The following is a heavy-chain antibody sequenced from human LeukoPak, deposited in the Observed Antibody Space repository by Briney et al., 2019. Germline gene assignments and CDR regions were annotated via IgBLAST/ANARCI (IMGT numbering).Heavy chain of an antibody. CDR3: ARSTARITSSIAVAGTLGY. D-gene: IGHD6-19*01. J-gene: IGHJ4*02. CDR2: IYYSGST. Sequence: SETLSLTCTVSGGSIINSDYFWGWIRQPPGKGLEWIGYIYYSGSTNYNPSLKSRVTISVDTSTNQFSLKLSSVTAADTAVYYCARSTARITSSIAVAGTLGYWGQGTLVTVSS. V-gene: IGHV4-61*05. CDR1: GGSIINSDYF.